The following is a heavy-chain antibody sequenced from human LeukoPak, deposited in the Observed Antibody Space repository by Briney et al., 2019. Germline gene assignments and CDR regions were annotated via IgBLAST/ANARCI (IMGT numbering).Heavy chain of an antibody. D-gene: IGHD2-15*01. CDR2: INTNTGNP. CDR3: ARGNVVAATWYYYYGMDV. V-gene: IGHV7-4-1*02. CDR1: GYTFTSYA. Sequence: ASVKVSCKASGYTFTSYAMNWVRQAPGQGFEWMGWINTNTGNPTYAQGFTGRFVFSLDTSVSTAYLQTSSLKAEDTAVYYCARGNVVAATWYYYYGMDVWGQGTTVTVSS. J-gene: IGHJ6*02.